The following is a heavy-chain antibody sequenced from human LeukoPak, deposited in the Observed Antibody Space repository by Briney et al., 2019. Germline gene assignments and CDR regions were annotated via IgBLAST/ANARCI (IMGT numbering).Heavy chain of an antibody. D-gene: IGHD2-2*01. Sequence: GGSLRLFCAASGFKLSTYAIHWVRQAPDKGLESVAVISFDGNKYYADSVTGRFTISRDNSKSMLYLQMNSLRPEDTAIYYCARDPGSGYCSSTASCYRLTYFDYWGQGTLVTVSS. CDR1: GFKLSTYA. CDR3: ARDPGSGYCSSTASCYRLTYFDY. J-gene: IGHJ4*02. CDR2: ISFDGNK. V-gene: IGHV3-30*04.